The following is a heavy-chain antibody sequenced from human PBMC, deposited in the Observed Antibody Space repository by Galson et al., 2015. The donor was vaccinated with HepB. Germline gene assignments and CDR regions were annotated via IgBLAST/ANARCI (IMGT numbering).Heavy chain of an antibody. CDR2: IGVNDGSI. CDR1: GFTFSSYA. J-gene: IGHJ5*02. Sequence: SLRLSCAASGFTFSSYAMNWVRQAPGKGLEWVSGIGVNDGSIYYANSVKGRFTISRDNSKNTLYLQVNGLRVEDTAIYYCAKECGSNTCGWFDPWGQGTLVTVSS. D-gene: IGHD2-8*02. CDR3: AKECGSNTCGWFDP. V-gene: IGHV3-23*01.